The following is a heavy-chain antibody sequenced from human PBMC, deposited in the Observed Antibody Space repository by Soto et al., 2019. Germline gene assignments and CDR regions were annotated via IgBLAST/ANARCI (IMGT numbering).Heavy chain of an antibody. Sequence: GGSLRLSCAASGFPFSSYAMHWVRQAPGKGLEWVAVISYDGSNKYYADSVKGRFTISRDNSKNTLYLQMNSLRAEDTAVYYCATIYCSGGSCYSYYYGMDVWGQGTTVTVSS. V-gene: IGHV3-30-3*01. D-gene: IGHD2-15*01. J-gene: IGHJ6*02. CDR1: GFPFSSYA. CDR3: ATIYCSGGSCYSYYYGMDV. CDR2: ISYDGSNK.